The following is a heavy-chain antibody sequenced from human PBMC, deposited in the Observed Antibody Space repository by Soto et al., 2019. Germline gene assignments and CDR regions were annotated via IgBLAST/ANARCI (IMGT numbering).Heavy chain of an antibody. V-gene: IGHV1-18*01. CDR1: GYTFTRYG. J-gene: IGHJ1*01. D-gene: IGHD2-21*02. Sequence: GASVKVSCKASGYTFTRYGISWVRQAPGQGLEWMGWISGYNGDTNYAQKFQGRVTMTVDTSTSTVYMELSSLRSEDTAVYYCARGHIVVVTAGLGFQHWGQGTLVTVSS. CDR2: ISGYNGDT. CDR3: ARGHIVVVTAGLGFQH.